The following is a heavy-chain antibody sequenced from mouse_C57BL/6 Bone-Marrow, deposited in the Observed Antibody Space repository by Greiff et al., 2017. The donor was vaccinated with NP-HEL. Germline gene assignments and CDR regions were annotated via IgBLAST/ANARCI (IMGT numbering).Heavy chain of an antibody. CDR1: GYTFTSYW. V-gene: IGHV1-59*01. J-gene: IGHJ3*01. Sequence: QVQLQQPGAELVRPGTSVKLSCKASGYTFTSYWMHWVKQRPGQGLEWIGVIDPSDSYTNYNQKFKGKAILTVDTSSSTAYMQLSSLTSEDSAVYYCARFGDYVWFAYWGQGTLVTVSA. CDR2: IDPSDSYT. D-gene: IGHD1-1*02. CDR3: ARFGDYVWFAY.